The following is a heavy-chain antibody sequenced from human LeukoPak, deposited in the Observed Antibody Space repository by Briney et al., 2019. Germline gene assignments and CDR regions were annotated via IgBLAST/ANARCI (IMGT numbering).Heavy chain of an antibody. V-gene: IGHV3-11*01. CDR2: ISTSGSTM. CDR3: ARSKSGWRPYYFDY. J-gene: IGHJ4*02. CDR1: GFTFSDYY. Sequence: GGSLRLSCAASGFTFSDYYMTWIRQAPGKGLEWISYISTSGSTMNYADSVKGRLTISRDNAKSSLYLQMNSLRAEDTAVYYCARSKSGWRPYYFDYWGQGTLVTVSS. D-gene: IGHD3-22*01.